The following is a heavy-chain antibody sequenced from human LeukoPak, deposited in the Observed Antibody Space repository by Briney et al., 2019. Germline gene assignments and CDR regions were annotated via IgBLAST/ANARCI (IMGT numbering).Heavy chain of an antibody. D-gene: IGHD3-10*01. CDR2: VWYDGSKR. CDR3: ARDGKGFGELLY. Sequence: GGSLRLSCAASGFTFSSFGMHWVHQAPGKGLEWVAIVWYDGSKRYYADSVKGRFTISRDDSKNTLYLQMNSLRAEDTAVYYCARDGKGFGELLYWGQGTLVTVSS. V-gene: IGHV3-33*01. CDR1: GFTFSSFG. J-gene: IGHJ4*02.